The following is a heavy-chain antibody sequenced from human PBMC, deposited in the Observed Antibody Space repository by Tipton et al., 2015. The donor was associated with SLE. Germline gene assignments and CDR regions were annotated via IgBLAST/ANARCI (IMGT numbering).Heavy chain of an antibody. Sequence: SLRLSCAASGFSFSNAWMSWVRQAPGKGLEWVGRIKSKTDGGTTDYAASVKGRFTISRDDSKNTLYLQMNSLKTEDTDVYYSTLSGNSMGEDVLDVWGQGTVVTVSS. D-gene: IGHD4-23*01. V-gene: IGHV3-15*01. CDR2: IKSKTDGGTT. CDR1: GFSFSNAW. J-gene: IGHJ3*01. CDR3: TLSGNSMGEDVLDV.